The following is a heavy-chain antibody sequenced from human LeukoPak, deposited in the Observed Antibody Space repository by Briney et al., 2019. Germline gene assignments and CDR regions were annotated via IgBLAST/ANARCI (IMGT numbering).Heavy chain of an antibody. J-gene: IGHJ5*02. CDR3: ARHDFDLPMIYSFFVH. D-gene: IGHD3-3*01. V-gene: IGHV1-46*01. Sequence: GASVKVSCKASGYTFTKYYMNWVRQAPVQGLEWMGIMHPTGDSTNYAQKFQGRVTLTRDTSTGTFYMKLSSLTSEDTAVYYCARHDFDLPMIYSFFVHWGQGTLVTVSS. CDR2: MHPTGDST. CDR1: GYTFTKYY.